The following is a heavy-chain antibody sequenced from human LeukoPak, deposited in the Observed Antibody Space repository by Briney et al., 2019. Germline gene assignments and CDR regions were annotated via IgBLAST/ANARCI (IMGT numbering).Heavy chain of an antibody. V-gene: IGHV3-9*01. CDR3: AKDFYRAVAGSIGF. Sequence: GGSLRLSCAASGFTFDDYAMHWVRQAPGKGLEWVSGISWNRGGIGYADSVKGRFTISRDNAKKSLYLQMNSLRAEDTALYYCAKDFYRAVAGSIGFWGQGILVTVSS. CDR2: ISWNRGGI. CDR1: GFTFDDYA. J-gene: IGHJ4*02. D-gene: IGHD6-19*01.